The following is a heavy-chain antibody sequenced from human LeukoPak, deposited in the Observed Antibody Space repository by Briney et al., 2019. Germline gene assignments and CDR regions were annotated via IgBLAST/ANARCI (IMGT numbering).Heavy chain of an antibody. V-gene: IGHV3-53*01. CDR3: ALDVDV. CDR1: AFPVSSNY. J-gene: IGHJ6*04. CDR2: IYTGGAT. Sequence: GGSLRLSCAASAFPVSSNYQTWVRQAPGKGLEWVSLIYTGGATYYADSVKGRFTISRDNSKNTLYLQMNSLRAEDTAMYYCALDVDVWGKGTTVTVSS.